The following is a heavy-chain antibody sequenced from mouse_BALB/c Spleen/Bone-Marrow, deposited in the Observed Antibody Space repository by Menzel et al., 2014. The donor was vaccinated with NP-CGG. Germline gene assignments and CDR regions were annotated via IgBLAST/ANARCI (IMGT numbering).Heavy chain of an antibody. V-gene: IGHV5-17*02. CDR1: GFTFSSFG. J-gene: IGHJ2*01. D-gene: IGHD4-1*01. CDR2: ISSGSNSI. CDR3: TRGGNWDDFDY. Sequence: EVKVEEPGGGLVQPGGSRKLSCAASGFTFSSFGMHWVRQAPEKGLEWVAYISSGSNSIFYADTVKGRFTISRDNPKNTLFLQMTSLRSEDTAMYYCTRGGNWDDFDYWGQGTTLTVSS.